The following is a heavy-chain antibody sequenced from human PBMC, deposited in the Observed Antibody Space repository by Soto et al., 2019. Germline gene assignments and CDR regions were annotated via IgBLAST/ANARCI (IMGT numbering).Heavy chain of an antibody. CDR1: GGSISSGGYS. CDR3: ARGNVVPLDY. CDR2: TYHSGST. V-gene: IGHV4-30-2*01. J-gene: IGHJ4*02. D-gene: IGHD2-21*01. Sequence: PSETLSLTCAVSGGSISSGGYSWSWIQQPPGKSPERIGYTYHSGSTYYNPSLKSRVTISVNRSKNQFSLKLSSVTAADTAVYYCARGNVVPLDYWGQGTLVTVSS.